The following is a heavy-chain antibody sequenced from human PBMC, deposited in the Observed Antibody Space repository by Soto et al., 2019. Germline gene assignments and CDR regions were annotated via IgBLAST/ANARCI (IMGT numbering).Heavy chain of an antibody. CDR3: ARVEGSSWPVDLFDY. CDR2: ISSSSSYK. CDR1: GFTFSSYS. Sequence: GGSLRLSCAASGFTFSSYSMNWVRQAPGKGLEWVASISSSSSYKYYAASVKGRFTISRDNAKNSLYLQMNSLRAEDTAVYYCARVEGSSWPVDLFDYWGQGTLVTVSS. V-gene: IGHV3-21*01. D-gene: IGHD6-13*01. J-gene: IGHJ4*02.